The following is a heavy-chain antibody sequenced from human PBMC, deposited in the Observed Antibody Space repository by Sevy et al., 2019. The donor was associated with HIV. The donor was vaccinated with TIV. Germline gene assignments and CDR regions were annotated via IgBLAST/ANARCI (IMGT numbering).Heavy chain of an antibody. CDR3: ARGGTSLFAP. D-gene: IGHD2-15*01. Sequence: SETLSLTCSVSGGSGGSISDYYWSGIRQLPGKGLEWIGYTNYSRSTKFNPSLKSRVPISVDTSKNQFSLKLTSVTAGDTAVYYCARGGTSLFAPWGQRTLVTVSS. CDR1: GGSGGSISDYY. J-gene: IGHJ5*02. CDR2: TNYSRST. V-gene: IGHV4-59*01.